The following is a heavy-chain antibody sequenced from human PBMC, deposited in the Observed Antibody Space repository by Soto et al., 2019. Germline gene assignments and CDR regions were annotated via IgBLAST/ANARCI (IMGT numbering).Heavy chain of an antibody. CDR2: INLSGTT. Sequence: QVQLQESGPGLVKPSGTLSLTCAVSGGSVSATNWWSGIRQPPGKGLEWIGEINLSGTTNYNPSLKRRVTMSIDQSQNEVSLTLTAVTAADTAVYCCSRELFGGDSPAAYCGQGTLVTVSS. CDR1: GGSVSATNW. J-gene: IGHJ4*02. CDR3: SRELFGGDSPAAY. D-gene: IGHD3-3*01. V-gene: IGHV4-4*01.